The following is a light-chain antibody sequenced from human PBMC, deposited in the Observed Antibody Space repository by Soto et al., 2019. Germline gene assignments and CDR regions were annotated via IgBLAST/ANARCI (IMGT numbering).Light chain of an antibody. CDR1: QSISIN. V-gene: IGKV3-15*01. J-gene: IGKJ5*01. CDR3: QQYNNWIT. CDR2: AAS. Sequence: IVMKQSPATLSVTTGERAILSCRASQSISINLAWYQQKPGQAPRLLIYAASNRATGVPARFSGSWSGTEFTLTISSLQSEDFAVYYCQQYNNWITFGQGTRLEIK.